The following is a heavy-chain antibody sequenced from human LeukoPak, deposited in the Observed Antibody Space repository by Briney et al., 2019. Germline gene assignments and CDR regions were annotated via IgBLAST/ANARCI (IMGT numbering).Heavy chain of an antibody. D-gene: IGHD3-3*01. Sequence: PGGSLRLSCAASGFTFSSYGMHWVRQAPGKGLEWVAVISYDGSNKYYADSVKGRFTISRDNSKNTLYLQMNSLRAEDTAVYYCARDPRPPSIYDFWSGYYSYWGQGTLVTVSS. V-gene: IGHV3-30*03. J-gene: IGHJ4*02. CDR1: GFTFSSYG. CDR3: ARDPRPPSIYDFWSGYYSY. CDR2: ISYDGSNK.